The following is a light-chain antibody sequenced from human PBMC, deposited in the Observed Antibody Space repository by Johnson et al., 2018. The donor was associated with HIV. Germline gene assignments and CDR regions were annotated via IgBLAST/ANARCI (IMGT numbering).Light chain of an antibody. V-gene: IGLV1-51*01. J-gene: IGLJ1*01. CDR2: ANT. CDR3: GSWDSSLSAHYV. CDR1: SSNIGNNY. Sequence: QSVLTQPPSVSAAPGQKVTISCSGSSSNIGNNYVSWYQQLPGTAPKLLIYANTKRPSGIPDRFSASQSGTSATLGITGLQPGYEADSYRGSWDSSLSAHYVFGTGTKVTVL.